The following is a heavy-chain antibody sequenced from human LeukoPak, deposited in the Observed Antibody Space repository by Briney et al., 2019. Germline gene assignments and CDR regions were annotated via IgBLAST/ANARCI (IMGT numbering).Heavy chain of an antibody. V-gene: IGHV1-2*04. D-gene: IGHD6-19*01. J-gene: IGHJ4*02. CDR1: GYTFTGYY. CDR2: NNPNSGGT. Sequence: ASVKVSCKASGYTFTGYYMHWVRQAPGQGLEWMGWNNPNSGGTNYAQKFQGWVTMTRDTSISTAYMELSRLRSDDTAVYYCARMKHDVGGWLGFDYWGQGTLVTVSS. CDR3: ARMKHDVGGWLGFDY.